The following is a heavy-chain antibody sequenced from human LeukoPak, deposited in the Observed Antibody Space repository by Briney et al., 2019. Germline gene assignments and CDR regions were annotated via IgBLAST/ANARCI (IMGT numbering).Heavy chain of an antibody. CDR1: GGSFSGYY. Sequence: NSSETLSLTCAVYGGSFSGYYWSWIRQPPGKGLEWIGEINHSGSTNYNPSLKSRVTISVDTSKNQFSLKLSSVTAADTAVYYCARGDETDGYNLGYWGQGTLVTVSS. CDR2: INHSGST. CDR3: ARGDETDGYNLGY. J-gene: IGHJ4*02. D-gene: IGHD5-24*01. V-gene: IGHV4-34*01.